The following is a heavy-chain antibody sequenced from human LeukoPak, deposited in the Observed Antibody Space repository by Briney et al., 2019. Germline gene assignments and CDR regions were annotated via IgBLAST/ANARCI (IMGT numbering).Heavy chain of an antibody. J-gene: IGHJ3*02. D-gene: IGHD2-2*01. V-gene: IGHV3-72*01. CDR2: TRNKANSYTT. Sequence: GGSLRLSCAASGFTFSDHYMDWVRQAPGKGLEWVGRTRNKANSYTTEYAASVKGRFTISKADSENSLYLQMNSLKTEDTAVYYCARVRYCSSTTCRGAFDIWGQGTMVTVSS. CDR1: GFTFSDHY. CDR3: ARVRYCSSTTCRGAFDI.